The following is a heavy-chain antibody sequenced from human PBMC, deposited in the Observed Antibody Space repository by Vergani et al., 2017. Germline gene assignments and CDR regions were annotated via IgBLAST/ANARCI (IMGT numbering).Heavy chain of an antibody. V-gene: IGHV3-9*01. D-gene: IGHD5-18*01. CDR1: GFTFSSYE. CDR2: ISWNSGSI. Sequence: EVQLVESGGGLVQPGGSLRLSCAASGFTFSSYEMNWVRQAPGKGLEWVSGISWNSGSIGYADSVKGRFTISRDNAKTSLYLQMNSLRAEDTAWYYCAKDSNSAEYFQHWGQGTLVTVSS. CDR3: AKDSNSAEYFQH. J-gene: IGHJ1*01.